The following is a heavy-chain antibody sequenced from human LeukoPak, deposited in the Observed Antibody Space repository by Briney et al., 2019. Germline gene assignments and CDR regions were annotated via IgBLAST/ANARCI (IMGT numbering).Heavy chain of an antibody. CDR1: GFTFRSYD. CDR2: IGTAGDT. Sequence: GGSLRLSCEASGFTFRSYDMYWVRQAPGKGLEWVSNIGTAGDTYYADSVKGRFTISRDNSKNTLYLQMNSLRAEDTAVYYCAKAREQLAYFDYWGQGTLVTVSS. V-gene: IGHV3-23*01. D-gene: IGHD6-13*01. CDR3: AKAREQLAYFDY. J-gene: IGHJ4*02.